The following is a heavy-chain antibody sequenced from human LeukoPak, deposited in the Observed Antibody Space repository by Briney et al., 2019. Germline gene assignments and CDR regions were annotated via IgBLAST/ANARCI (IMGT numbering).Heavy chain of an antibody. D-gene: IGHD6-13*01. CDR2: ISYDGSNK. Sequence: GGSLRLSCAASGFTFSSYAMHWVRQAPGKGLEWVAVISYDGSNKYYADSVKGRFTISRDNSKNTLYLQMNSLRAEDTAVYYCARESGYSSSWYFSYYYYYYGMDVWGQGTTVTVSS. V-gene: IGHV3-30*04. CDR3: ARESGYSSSWYFSYYYYYYGMDV. CDR1: GFTFSSYA. J-gene: IGHJ6*02.